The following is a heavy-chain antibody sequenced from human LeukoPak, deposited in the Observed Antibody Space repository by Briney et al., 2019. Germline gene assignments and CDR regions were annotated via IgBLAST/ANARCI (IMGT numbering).Heavy chain of an antibody. CDR2: IWYDGSNK. D-gene: IGHD1-14*01. V-gene: IGHV3-33*01. CDR3: ARMAPDAGPYFDY. CDR1: GFTYSSYG. Sequence: GGSLRLSCAASGFTYSSYGMHWVRQAPGKGLEWVAVIWYDGSNKYYADSVKGRSTISRDNSKNTLYLQMNSLRAEDTAVYYCARMAPDAGPYFDYWGQGTLVTVSS. J-gene: IGHJ4*02.